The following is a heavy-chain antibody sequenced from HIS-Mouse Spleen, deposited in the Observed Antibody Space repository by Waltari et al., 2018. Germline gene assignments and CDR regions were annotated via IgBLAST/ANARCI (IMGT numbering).Heavy chain of an antibody. V-gene: IGHV3-15*01. CDR3: TAEARIAAIDY. D-gene: IGHD6-13*01. CDR1: GFTFSNAC. CDR2: IKSKTEGGTT. Sequence: EVQLVESGGGLVKPGGSFRLYCAASGFTFSNACMSWVRQAPGKGLEWVGRIKSKTEGGTTDYASPVKGRFTISREESKNTLYLQMNSLKTDDTAVYYCTAEARIAAIDYWGQGTLVTVSS. J-gene: IGHJ4*02.